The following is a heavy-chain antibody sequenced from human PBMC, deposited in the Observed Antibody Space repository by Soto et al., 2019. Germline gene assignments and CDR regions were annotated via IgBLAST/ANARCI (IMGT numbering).Heavy chain of an antibody. D-gene: IGHD4-17*01. V-gene: IGHV3-30-3*01. J-gene: IGHJ3*02. CDR3: ARDSTVSHDAFDI. CDR1: GFTFSSYA. CDR2: ISYDGSNK. Sequence: QVQLVESGGGVVQPGRSLRLSCAASGFTFSSYAMHWVRQAPGKGLEWVAVISYDGSNKYYADSVKGRFTISRDNSKNTLYLQMNSLRAEDTAVYYCARDSTVSHDAFDIWGQWTMVTVSS.